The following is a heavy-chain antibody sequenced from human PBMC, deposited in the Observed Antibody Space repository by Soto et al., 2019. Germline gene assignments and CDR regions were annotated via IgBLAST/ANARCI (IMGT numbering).Heavy chain of an antibody. J-gene: IGHJ4*02. CDR2: ISAYNGNT. Sequence: GASVKVSCKASGYTSTNFGISWVRQAPGQGREWMAGISAYNGNTNYAQNFQGRVTMTTDTSTSTAYMELRSLRSDDTAVYYCARGGTPINCWGQGTLVPASS. D-gene: IGHD3-16*01. CDR1: GYTSTNFG. CDR3: ARGGTPINC. V-gene: IGHV1-18*01.